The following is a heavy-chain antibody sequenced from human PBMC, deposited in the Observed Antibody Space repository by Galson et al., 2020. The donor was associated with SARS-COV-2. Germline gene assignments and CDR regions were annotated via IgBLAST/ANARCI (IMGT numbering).Heavy chain of an antibody. V-gene: IGHV3-20*04. D-gene: IGHD2-2*01. Sequence: GGSLRLSCAASGFTFDDYGMNWVRQAPGKGLEWVSGINWNGGSTGYADSVKGRFTISRDNAKNSLYLQMNSLRAEDTALYYCARLGYCSSTSCPIPGYYYYGMDVWGQGTTVTVSS. CDR1: GFTFDDYG. CDR2: INWNGGST. CDR3: ARLGYCSSTSCPIPGYYYYGMDV. J-gene: IGHJ6*02.